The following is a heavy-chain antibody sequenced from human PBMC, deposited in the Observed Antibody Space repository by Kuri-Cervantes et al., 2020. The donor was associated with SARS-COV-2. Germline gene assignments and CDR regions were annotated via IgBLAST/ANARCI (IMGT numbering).Heavy chain of an antibody. Sequence: SVKVSCKASGYTFTGYYMHWVRQAPGQGLEWMGGIVPSFRTPNYAQRLQGRVTITADESTSTAYMDLSSLETEDAALYFCARQSGRRISPVGGVITWTSFYYYAMDVWGQGTAVTVSS. CDR2: IVPSFRTP. J-gene: IGHJ6*02. V-gene: IGHV1-69*13. D-gene: IGHD3-10*01. CDR3: ARQSGRRISPVGGVITWTSFYYYAMDV. CDR1: GYTFTGYY.